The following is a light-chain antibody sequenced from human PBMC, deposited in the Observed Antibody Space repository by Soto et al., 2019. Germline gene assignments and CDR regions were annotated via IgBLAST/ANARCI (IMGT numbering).Light chain of an antibody. Sequence: EIVLTQSPATLSLSPGERATLSCRASQSVGSCLAWYQQKSGQAPRLLIYDASNRAPGIPSRFSGSGSGTVFTLNIRSLEPEDFAVYYCQHRNNWLGTFGPGTKVDIK. CDR3: QHRNNWLGT. CDR2: DAS. CDR1: QSVGSC. J-gene: IGKJ3*01. V-gene: IGKV3-11*01.